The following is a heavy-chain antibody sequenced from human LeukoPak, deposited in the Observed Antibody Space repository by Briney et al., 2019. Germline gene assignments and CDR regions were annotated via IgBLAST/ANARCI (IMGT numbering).Heavy chain of an antibody. Sequence: SETLSLTCTVSGGSISTYYWTWIRQPPGKGLEWVGYIHYGGSTNYNPSLKSRVTISVDTSKNQFSLKLSSVTAADTAVYYCARLHYYGSGSYLPDYWGQGTPVTVSS. V-gene: IGHV4-59*08. CDR2: IHYGGST. D-gene: IGHD3-10*01. CDR3: ARLHYYGSGSYLPDY. J-gene: IGHJ4*02. CDR1: GGSISTYY.